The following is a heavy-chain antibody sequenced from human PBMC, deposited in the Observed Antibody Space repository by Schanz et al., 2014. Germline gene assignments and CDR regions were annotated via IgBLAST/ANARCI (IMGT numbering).Heavy chain of an antibody. Sequence: QVQLVESGGGVVQPGRSLRLSCAVSGFTFSSYGMHWVRQAPGKGLEWVALISYDGSNKHYAASVRGRFTISRDNSKNTVYLQMNSLRSEDTAVYYCTRDRGALINHNDALDLWGQGTMVSVSS. D-gene: IGHD3-16*01. CDR1: GFTFSSYG. J-gene: IGHJ3*01. CDR3: TRDRGALINHNDALDL. CDR2: ISYDGSNK. V-gene: IGHV3-30*03.